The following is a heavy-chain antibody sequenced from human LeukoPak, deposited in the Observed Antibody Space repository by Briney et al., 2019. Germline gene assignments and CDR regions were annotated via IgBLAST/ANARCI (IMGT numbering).Heavy chain of an antibody. J-gene: IGHJ4*02. D-gene: IGHD3-10*01. CDR2: INSDGSST. CDR1: GFTFSSYW. CDR3: ARSRQRGVNYFDY. Sequence: GGSLRLSCAASGFTFSSYWMHWVRQAPGKGLVWVSRINSDGSSTSYADSVKGRFTISRDNAKNTLYLQMNSLRAEDTAVYYCARSRQRGVNYFDYWGQGTLVTVSS. V-gene: IGHV3-74*01.